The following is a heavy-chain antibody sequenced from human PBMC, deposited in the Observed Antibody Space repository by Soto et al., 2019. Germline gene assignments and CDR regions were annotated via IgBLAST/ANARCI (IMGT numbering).Heavy chain of an antibody. Sequence: ASVKVSCKASGYTFTGYYMHWVRQAPGQGLEWMGWINPNSGGTNYAQKFQGWVTMTRDTSISTAYMELSRLRSDDTAVYYCAREVLGYGNNWFDPWGQGTLVTVSS. CDR1: GYTFTGYY. CDR2: INPNSGGT. V-gene: IGHV1-2*04. CDR3: AREVLGYGNNWFDP. D-gene: IGHD2-8*02. J-gene: IGHJ5*02.